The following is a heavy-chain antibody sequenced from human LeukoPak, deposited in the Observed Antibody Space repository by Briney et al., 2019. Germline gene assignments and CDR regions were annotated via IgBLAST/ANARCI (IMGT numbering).Heavy chain of an antibody. CDR1: GGSISSHSYY. D-gene: IGHD3-10*01. J-gene: IGHJ4*02. Sequence: PSETLSLTCTVSGGSISSHSYYWGWIRQPPGKGLEWIGRMFYSGSTNYNPSLKRRVTISVDTSKNQFSLRLSSVTAADTAMYYCARYGDYLDGSGTYYAPFDNWGQGTLVTVSS. CDR2: MFYSGST. V-gene: IGHV4-39*01. CDR3: ARYGDYLDGSGTYYAPFDN.